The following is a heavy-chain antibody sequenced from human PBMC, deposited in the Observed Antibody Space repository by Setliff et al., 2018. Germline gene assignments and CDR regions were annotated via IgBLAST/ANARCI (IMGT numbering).Heavy chain of an antibody. V-gene: IGHV4-39*01. Sequence: SETLSLTCTVSGGSISSSSYYWGWIRQPPGKGLEWIGSIYYSGSTYYNPSLKSRVTISVDKSKNQFSLKLSSVTAADTAVYDCTRLGSARYDSSGYYPDNWFDPWGQGTLVTVSS. CDR2: IYYSGST. CDR1: GGSISSSSYY. CDR3: TRLGSARYDSSGYYPDNWFDP. J-gene: IGHJ5*02. D-gene: IGHD3-22*01.